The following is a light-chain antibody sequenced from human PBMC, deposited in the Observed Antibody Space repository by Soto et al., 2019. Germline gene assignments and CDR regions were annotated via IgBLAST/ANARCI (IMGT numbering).Light chain of an antibody. J-gene: IGKJ2*01. V-gene: IGKV3-15*01. Sequence: DMVMTQSPATLSESPGERATLSCRATQSVSSDLAWYQQKPGQAPRLLIYGASTRATDIAGRFSGSGSGTEFTLTISSLQSEDSAVYYCQQYANWPPTFGQGTKLEI. CDR2: GAS. CDR1: QSVSSD. CDR3: QQYANWPPT.